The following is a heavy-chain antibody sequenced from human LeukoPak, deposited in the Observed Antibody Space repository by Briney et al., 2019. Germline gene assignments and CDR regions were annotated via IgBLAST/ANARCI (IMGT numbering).Heavy chain of an antibody. Sequence: GGSLRLSCAASGFTFNSYAMSWVRQAPGKGLEWVSAISASGGSTYYYADSVKGRFTISRDNSKSTLYLLMSSLRADDTAVYYCARGIGTVARYYFDYWGQGILVTVSS. V-gene: IGHV3-23*01. J-gene: IGHJ4*02. CDR1: GFTFNSYA. CDR2: ISASGGST. CDR3: ARGIGTVARYYFDY. D-gene: IGHD1-1*01.